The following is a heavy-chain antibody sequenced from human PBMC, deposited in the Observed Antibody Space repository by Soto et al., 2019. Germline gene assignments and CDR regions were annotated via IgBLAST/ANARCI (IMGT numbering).Heavy chain of an antibody. CDR2: IIPLFGTP. J-gene: IGHJ4*02. CDR3: ARDRDDYGSGNYYNRIDF. V-gene: IGHV1-69*01. Sequence: QVQLVQSGAEVKKPGSSVKVSCKASGGIFSTYAISWLRQSPGQGLEWMGGIIPLFGTPNYAQRFQGRVTITAGGSTSTAYMELSRLRSEDTAVYYCARDRDDYGSGNYYNRIDFWGQGTLVTVSS. D-gene: IGHD3-10*01. CDR1: GGIFSTYA.